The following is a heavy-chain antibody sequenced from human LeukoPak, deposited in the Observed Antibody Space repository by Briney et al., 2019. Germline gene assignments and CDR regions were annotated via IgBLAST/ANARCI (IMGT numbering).Heavy chain of an antibody. D-gene: IGHD6-19*01. Sequence: PGRSLRLSCAASGFTFSSYGMHWVRQAPGKGLEWVAFIRYDGSNKYYADSVKGRFTISRDNSKNTLYLQMNSLRAEDTAVYYCAKDRQPRIAVAGYYFDYWGQGTLVTVSS. J-gene: IGHJ4*02. CDR1: GFTFSSYG. V-gene: IGHV3-30*02. CDR2: IRYDGSNK. CDR3: AKDRQPRIAVAGYYFDY.